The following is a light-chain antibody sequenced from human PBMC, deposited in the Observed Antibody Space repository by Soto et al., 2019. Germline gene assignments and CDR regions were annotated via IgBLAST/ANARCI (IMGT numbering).Light chain of an antibody. CDR3: NSFTTSSTYV. V-gene: IGLV2-18*02. Sequence: QSALTQPASVSGFPGQSITISCTGTSSDIGSYNRVSWYQQPPGTAPKLIIYEVSNRPSGVPDRFSGPKSGNTASLTISGLQAEDEADYYCNSFTTSSTYVFGTGTKVTVL. J-gene: IGLJ1*01. CDR2: EVS. CDR1: SSDIGSYNR.